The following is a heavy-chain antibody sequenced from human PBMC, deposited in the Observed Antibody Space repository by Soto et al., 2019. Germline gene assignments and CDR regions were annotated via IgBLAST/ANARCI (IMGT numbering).Heavy chain of an antibody. D-gene: IGHD5-12*01. CDR3: ARPVTEGMATLYFDY. V-gene: IGHV5-51*01. CDR1: GYSFSNYW. J-gene: IGHJ4*02. CDR2: IYPGDSDT. Sequence: PGESLKISCKGSGYSFSNYWIAWVRQMPGKGLEWMGIIYPGDSDTRYSPSFQGQVTISADRSISTTYLQWSSLKASDTAMYYCARPVTEGMATLYFDYWGQGTLVTVSS.